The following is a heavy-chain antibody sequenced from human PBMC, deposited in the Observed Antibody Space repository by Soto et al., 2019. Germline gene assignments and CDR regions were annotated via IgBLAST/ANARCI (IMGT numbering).Heavy chain of an antibody. V-gene: IGHV3-30*18. J-gene: IGHJ6*02. CDR2: ISYDGSNK. CDR3: AKVEAIQYFYGMDV. Sequence: GGSLRLSCAASGFTFSSYGMHWVRQAPGKGLEWVAVISYDGSNKYYADSVKGRFTISRDNSKNTLYLQMNSLRAEDTAVYYCAKVEAIQYFYGMDVWGQGTTVTAP. CDR1: GFTFSSYG.